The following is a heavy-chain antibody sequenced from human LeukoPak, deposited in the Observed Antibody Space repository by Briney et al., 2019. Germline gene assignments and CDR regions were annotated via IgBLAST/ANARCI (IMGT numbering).Heavy chain of an antibody. CDR2: IRYDGSNK. V-gene: IGHV3-30*02. Sequence: PGGSLRLSCAASGFTFSSYGMHWVRQAPGKGLEWVAFIRYDGSNKYYADSVKGRFTISRDNSKNTLYLQMNSLRAEDTAVYYCAKDRGYYDSSGYSPYWGQGTLVTVSS. CDR3: AKDRGYYDSSGYSPY. J-gene: IGHJ4*02. CDR1: GFTFSSYG. D-gene: IGHD3-22*01.